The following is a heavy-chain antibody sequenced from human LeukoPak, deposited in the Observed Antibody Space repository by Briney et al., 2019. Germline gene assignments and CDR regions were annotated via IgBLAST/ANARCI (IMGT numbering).Heavy chain of an antibody. CDR1: GYSFTDYY. Sequence: ASLKVSFTASGYSFTDYYIRWVRQAPGQGLEWMGWSNPNSGGTNYAQKFQGRVTITTDTATSTAYMEPRRLRSDDTAVYSCARVRDYVVGGYFFPMDVWGKEPTVTVSS. J-gene: IGHJ6*03. D-gene: IGHD3-10*02. V-gene: IGHV1-2*02. CDR3: ARVRDYVVGGYFFPMDV. CDR2: SNPNSGGT.